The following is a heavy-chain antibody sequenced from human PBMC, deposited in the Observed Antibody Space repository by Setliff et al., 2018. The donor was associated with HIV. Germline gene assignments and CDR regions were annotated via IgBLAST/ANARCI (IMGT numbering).Heavy chain of an antibody. D-gene: IGHD4-17*01. V-gene: IGHV4-34*01. J-gene: IGHJ4*02. CDR1: GASFTDYY. CDR3: ARFDVTPMTTRDY. CDR2: IHHTGHI. Sequence: ETLSLTCAFYGASFTDYYWNWIRQPPGKGLEWIGEIHHTGHINYNPSFKSRVTMSLDMSTNQFSLKMASMIAADSAVYYCARFDVTPMTTRDYWGQGTQVTVSS.